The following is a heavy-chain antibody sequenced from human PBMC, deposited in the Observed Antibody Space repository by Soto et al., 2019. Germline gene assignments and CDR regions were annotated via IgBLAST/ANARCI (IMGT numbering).Heavy chain of an antibody. D-gene: IGHD5-18*01. V-gene: IGHV1-3*01. CDR3: ARDKEIKLHYYYMDV. Sequence: GASVKVSCKASGYTFTSYAMHWVRQAPGQRLEWMGWINAGNGNTKYSQKFQGRVTITRDTSASTAYMELSSLRSEDTAVYYCARDKEIKLHYYYMDVWGKGTTVTVSS. J-gene: IGHJ6*03. CDR1: GYTFTSYA. CDR2: INAGNGNT.